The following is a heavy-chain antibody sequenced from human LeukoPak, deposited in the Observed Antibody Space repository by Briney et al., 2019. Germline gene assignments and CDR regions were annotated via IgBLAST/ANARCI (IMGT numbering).Heavy chain of an antibody. D-gene: IGHD3-3*01. V-gene: IGHV4-34*01. CDR2: INHSGST. Sequence: ETLSLTCAVYGGAFSGYYWSWIRQPPGKGLEWIGEINHSGSTNYNPSLKSRVTISVDTSKNQFSLKLSSVTAADTAVYYCARGRRFLERYDYWGQGTLVTVSS. CDR1: GGAFSGYY. CDR3: ARGRRFLERYDY. J-gene: IGHJ4*02.